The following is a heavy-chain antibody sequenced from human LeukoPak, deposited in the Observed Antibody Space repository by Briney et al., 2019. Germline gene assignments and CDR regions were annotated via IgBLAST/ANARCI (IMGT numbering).Heavy chain of an antibody. Sequence: SEALSLTCTVSGGSISSSFYYWGWIRQPPGKGLEWIGSIFYSGSTYYNPSLKSRVTVSVDTSKNQFSLKLSSVTAADTAVYYCATTDGREPFWGQGTLVTVSS. J-gene: IGHJ4*02. D-gene: IGHD1-14*01. V-gene: IGHV4-39*07. CDR1: GGSISSSFYY. CDR3: ATTDGREPF. CDR2: IFYSGST.